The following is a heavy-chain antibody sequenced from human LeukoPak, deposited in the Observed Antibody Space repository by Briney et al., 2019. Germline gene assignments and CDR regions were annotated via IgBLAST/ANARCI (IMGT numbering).Heavy chain of an antibody. J-gene: IGHJ4*02. D-gene: IGHD5-18*01. Sequence: PGGSLRLSCAASGFTFSNAWMNWVRQAPGKGLEWVSYISSSGSTIYYADSVRGRFTISRDNAKNSLYLQMNSLRAEDTAVYYCARDTGTARALFDYWGQGTLVTVSS. V-gene: IGHV3-48*04. CDR1: GFTFSNAW. CDR2: ISSSGSTI. CDR3: ARDTGTARALFDY.